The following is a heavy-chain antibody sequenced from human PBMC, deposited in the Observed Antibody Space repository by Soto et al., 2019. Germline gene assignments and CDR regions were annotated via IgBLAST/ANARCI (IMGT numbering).Heavy chain of an antibody. Sequence: GGSLRLSCAASGFTFSSYAMHWVRQAPGKGLEWVSAIRTSSGSGSRTYYADSVKGRFTISRDNSKSTLYLQMNSLRADDTAVYYCAKGGDYYDLLTGYTRDNYYFDYWGQGAQVTVSS. J-gene: IGHJ4*02. CDR1: GFTFSSYA. D-gene: IGHD3-9*01. CDR3: AKGGDYYDLLTGYTRDNYYFDY. V-gene: IGHV3-23*01. CDR2: IRTSSGSGSRT.